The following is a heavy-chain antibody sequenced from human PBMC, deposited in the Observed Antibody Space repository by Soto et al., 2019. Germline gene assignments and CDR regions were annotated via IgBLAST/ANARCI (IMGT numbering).Heavy chain of an antibody. J-gene: IGHJ5*02. Sequence: GESLKISCKGSGYSFTTYWIAWVRQMPGKGLEWMGIIYPGDSDTRYSPSFQGQVTISADKSISTAYLQWSSLKASDTAMYYCARRISTGCYRLYNWFDPWGQGTLVTVSS. CDR1: GYSFTTYW. V-gene: IGHV5-51*01. D-gene: IGHD6-19*01. CDR3: ARRISTGCYRLYNWFDP. CDR2: IYPGDSDT.